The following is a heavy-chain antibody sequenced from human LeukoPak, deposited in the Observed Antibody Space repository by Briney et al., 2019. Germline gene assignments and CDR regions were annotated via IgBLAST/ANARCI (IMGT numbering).Heavy chain of an antibody. Sequence: ASVKVSCKASGYTFTSYAMHWVRQAPGQRLEWMGWINAGNGNTKYSQKFQGRVTITRDTSASTAYMELSSLRSEDTAVYYCARARQGLAPFDYWGQGTLVTVSS. CDR2: INAGNGNT. J-gene: IGHJ4*02. CDR1: GYTFTSYA. D-gene: IGHD6-19*01. V-gene: IGHV1-3*01. CDR3: ARARQGLAPFDY.